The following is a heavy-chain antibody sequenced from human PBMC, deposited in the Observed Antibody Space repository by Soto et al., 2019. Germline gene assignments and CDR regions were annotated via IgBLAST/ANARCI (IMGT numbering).Heavy chain of an antibody. CDR3: AGNIAAAVRRYYGMDV. J-gene: IGHJ6*02. CDR1: GGSVSGYY. D-gene: IGHD6-13*01. CDR2: VYTSETT. V-gene: IGHV4-4*07. Sequence: QVQLQESGPGLVKPSETLSLTCTVSGGSVSGYYWSWIRQSAGKGLEWIGRVYTSETTYYNPSLKSRVTRSLDTSKNQFSLILYSLTAADTAVYYCAGNIAAAVRRYYGMDVWGQGTTVTVSS.